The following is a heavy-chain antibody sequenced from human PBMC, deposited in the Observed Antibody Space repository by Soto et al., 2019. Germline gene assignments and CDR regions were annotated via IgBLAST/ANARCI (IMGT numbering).Heavy chain of an antibody. Sequence: ASVKVSCKASGYTFTSYGISWVRQAPGQGLEWMGWIIPISGGTNYAQTFQGWVTMTRDTSMSTAYMELSRLRSDDTAVYYCARDGEGIAVPGNSFDIWGQGTMVTVSS. CDR2: IIPISGGT. CDR1: GYTFTSYG. D-gene: IGHD6-19*01. V-gene: IGHV1-2*04. J-gene: IGHJ3*02. CDR3: ARDGEGIAVPGNSFDI.